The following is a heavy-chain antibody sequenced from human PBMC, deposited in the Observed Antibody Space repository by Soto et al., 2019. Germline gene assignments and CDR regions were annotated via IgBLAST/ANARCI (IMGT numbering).Heavy chain of an antibody. D-gene: IGHD3-22*01. CDR2: ITGSGDYT. Sequence: EVQLLESGGGLAQPGASLRLSCAASGLTFSNYAMSWVRQAPGKGLEWVSSITGSGDYTYYADSVKGRFTITRDNSKNTLYLQMNSLRAGDTAVYYCAKARYFDSTGYFSYFDYWGQGTLITVSS. CDR1: GLTFSNYA. J-gene: IGHJ4*02. V-gene: IGHV3-23*01. CDR3: AKARYFDSTGYFSYFDY.